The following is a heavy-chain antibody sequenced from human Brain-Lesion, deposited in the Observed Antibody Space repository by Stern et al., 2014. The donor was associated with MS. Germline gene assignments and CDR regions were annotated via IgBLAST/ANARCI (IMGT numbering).Heavy chain of an antibody. D-gene: IGHD2-2*01. CDR3: ARGGRYYADY. J-gene: IGHJ4*02. CDR1: GNSFTHFY. CDR2: INPNSGGT. V-gene: IGHV1-2*04. Sequence: QVQPVQSGAEVKKPGASGRVSCEASGNSFTHFYIHWVRQAPGQGLEWMGWINPNSGGTKFAQKFQGWVTITRDTSMTTAYMEVTSLTSDDTAVYYCARGGRYYADYWGQGTLVTVSS.